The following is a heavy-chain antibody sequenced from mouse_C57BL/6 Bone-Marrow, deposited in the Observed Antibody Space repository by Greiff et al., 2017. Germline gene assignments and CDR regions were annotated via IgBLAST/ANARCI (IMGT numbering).Heavy chain of an antibody. Sequence: VQLQQSGPELVKPGASVKFSCKASGYAFSSSWMNWVKQRPGKGLEWIGRIYPGDGDTNYNGKFKGKATLTADTSSSTAYRQLSSLTSEDSAVYLCESITTVVATDYWGQGTTLTVSS. J-gene: IGHJ2*01. CDR2: IYPGDGDT. D-gene: IGHD1-1*01. CDR1: GYAFSSSW. V-gene: IGHV1-82*01. CDR3: ESITTVVATDY.